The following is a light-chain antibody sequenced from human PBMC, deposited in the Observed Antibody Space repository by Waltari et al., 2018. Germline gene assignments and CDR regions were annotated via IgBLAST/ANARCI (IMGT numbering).Light chain of an antibody. Sequence: QLVLTQSSSASASLGASVKLTSTLSSGHSTYAIAWHQQQPEKGPRFLMKVNNDGSHNKGDGLPDRFSGSSSGAERYLTISSLQSEDEADYYCQTWGTGIWVFGGGTKLTVL. J-gene: IGLJ3*02. CDR1: SGHSTYA. CDR3: QTWGTGIWV. CDR2: VNNDGSH. V-gene: IGLV4-69*01.